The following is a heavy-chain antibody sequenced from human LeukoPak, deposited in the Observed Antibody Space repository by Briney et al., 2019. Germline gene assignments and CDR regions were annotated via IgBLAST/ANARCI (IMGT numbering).Heavy chain of an antibody. CDR2: INHSGST. Sequence: SETLSLTCAVYGGSFSGYYWSWIRQPPGKGLEWIGEINHSGSTNYNPSLKSRVTISVDTSKNQFSLKLSSVTAADTAVYYCAREGSRTTYYYGSGSSPPSDYWGQGTLVTVSS. D-gene: IGHD3-10*01. CDR1: GGSFSGYY. J-gene: IGHJ4*02. V-gene: IGHV4-34*01. CDR3: AREGSRTTYYYGSGSSPPSDY.